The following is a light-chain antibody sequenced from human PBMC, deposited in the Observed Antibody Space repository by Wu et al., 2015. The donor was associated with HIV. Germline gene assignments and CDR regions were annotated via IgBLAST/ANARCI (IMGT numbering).Light chain of an antibody. CDR1: ESVTMS. CDR2: DAS. V-gene: IGKV3-11*01. CDR3: QQHANWPLT. J-gene: IGKJ5*01. Sequence: EVVMTQSPATLSVSPGERVTLSCRASESVTMSVVWYQQKPGQAPRLLIYDASTRATGIPARFTGGGSGTDYSLTISSLEPEDFAVYYCQQHANWPLTFGQGTRLEIK.